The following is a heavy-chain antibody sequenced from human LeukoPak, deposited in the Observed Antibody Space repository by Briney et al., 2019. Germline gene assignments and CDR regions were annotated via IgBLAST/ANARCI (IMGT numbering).Heavy chain of an antibody. CDR3: ARIGYGEFYYYMDV. CDR1: GGSLSSYY. D-gene: IGHD4-17*01. CDR2: IYTSGST. J-gene: IGHJ6*03. V-gene: IGHV4-4*07. Sequence: SETLSLTCTVSGGSLSSYYWSWIRQPAGKGLERIGRIYTSGSTNYNPSLKSRVTMSVDTSKNQFSLKLSSVTAADTAVYYCARIGYGEFYYYMDVWGKGTTVTVSS.